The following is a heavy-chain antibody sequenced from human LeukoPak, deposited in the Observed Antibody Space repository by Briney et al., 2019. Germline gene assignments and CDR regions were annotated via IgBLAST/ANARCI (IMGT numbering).Heavy chain of an antibody. V-gene: IGHV3-66*01. CDR1: GFIVSENY. D-gene: IGHD6-19*01. Sequence: GGSLRLSCAASGFIVSENYMSWVRQAPGKGLEWVSTVYSGGLTFYADPVKGRFTISRDNSKNALYLQMSSLRAEDTAVYYCVRDRWPGLGDFWGQGTTVTVSS. CDR3: VRDRWPGLGDF. CDR2: VYSGGLT. J-gene: IGHJ6*02.